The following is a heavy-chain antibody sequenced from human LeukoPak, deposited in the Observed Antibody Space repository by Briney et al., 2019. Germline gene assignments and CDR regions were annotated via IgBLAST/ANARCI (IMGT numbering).Heavy chain of an antibody. Sequence: GASVKVSCKASGYTFTSYGISWVRQAPGQGLEWMGWISAYNGNTNYAQKLQGRVTMTTDTSTSTAYMELRSLRSDDTAVYYCARGRVIVGATRDNWLDPWGQGTLVTVSS. D-gene: IGHD1-26*01. CDR2: ISAYNGNT. V-gene: IGHV1-18*01. CDR1: GYTFTSYG. CDR3: ARGRVIVGATRDNWLDP. J-gene: IGHJ5*02.